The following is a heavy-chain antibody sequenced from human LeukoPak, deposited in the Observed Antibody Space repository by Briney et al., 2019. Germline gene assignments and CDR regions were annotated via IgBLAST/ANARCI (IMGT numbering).Heavy chain of an antibody. CDR2: IYHSGST. CDR1: GYSISSGYY. CDR3: ARVGKVVITSSEY. Sequence: SETLSLTCTVSGYSISSGYYWGWIRQPPGKGLEWVGSIYHSGSTYYNPSLKRRVTISVDTSKNQFSLKLSSVTAADTAVYYCARVGKVVITSSEYWGQGTLVPVSS. V-gene: IGHV4-38-2*02. D-gene: IGHD3-22*01. J-gene: IGHJ4*02.